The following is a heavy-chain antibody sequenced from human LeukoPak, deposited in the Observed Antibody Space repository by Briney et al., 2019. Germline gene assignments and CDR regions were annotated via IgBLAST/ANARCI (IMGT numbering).Heavy chain of an antibody. CDR3: AKSTPYDSSGYFDY. Sequence: GGSLRLSCAASGFTFSTYAMTWVRQAPGKGLEWVSLISGTGGSTYYADSVKGRFTISRDNSKNTLYLQMNSLRAEDTAVYYCAKSTPYDSSGYFDYWGQGTLVTVSS. D-gene: IGHD3-22*01. J-gene: IGHJ4*02. CDR2: ISGTGGST. CDR1: GFTFSTYA. V-gene: IGHV3-23*01.